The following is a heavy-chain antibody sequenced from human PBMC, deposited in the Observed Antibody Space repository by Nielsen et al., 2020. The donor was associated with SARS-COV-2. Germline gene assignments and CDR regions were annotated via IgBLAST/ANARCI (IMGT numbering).Heavy chain of an antibody. CDR3: AKIVDTQLVDDAFDI. D-gene: IGHD6-6*01. CDR1: GFTFDDYA. V-gene: IGHV3-9*01. Sequence: GGSLRLSCAASGFTFDDYAMHWVRQAPGKGLEWVSGISWNSGSIGYADSVKGRFTISRDNAKNSLYLQMNSLRAEDTALYYCAKIVDTQLVDDAFDIWGQGTMVTVSS. J-gene: IGHJ3*02. CDR2: ISWNSGSI.